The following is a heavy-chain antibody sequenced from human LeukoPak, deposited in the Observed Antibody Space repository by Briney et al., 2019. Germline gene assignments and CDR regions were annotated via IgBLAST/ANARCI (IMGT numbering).Heavy chain of an antibody. CDR2: INAGNGNT. V-gene: IGHV1-3*01. CDR1: GYTFTSYA. Sequence: ASVKVSCKASGYTFTSYAMHWVRQAPGQRLGWMGWINAGNGNTKYSQKFQGRVTITRDTSASTAYMELSSLRSEDTAVYYCASGFGAAAGTVGFDYWGQGTLVTVSS. D-gene: IGHD6-13*01. J-gene: IGHJ4*02. CDR3: ASGFGAAAGTVGFDY.